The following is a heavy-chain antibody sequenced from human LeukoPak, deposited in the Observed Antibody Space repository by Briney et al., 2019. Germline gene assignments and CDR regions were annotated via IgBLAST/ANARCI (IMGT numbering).Heavy chain of an antibody. CDR1: GYTFTSYY. D-gene: IGHD5-12*01. CDR2: INPSGGST. Sequence: ASVKVSCKASGYTFTSYYMHWVRQAPGQGLEWMGIINPSGGSTSYAQKFQGRVTMTRDTSTSTVYMELSSLRSEDTAVYYCARDMGFIVATINFDYWGQGTLVTVSS. CDR3: ARDMGFIVATINFDY. J-gene: IGHJ4*02. V-gene: IGHV1-46*01.